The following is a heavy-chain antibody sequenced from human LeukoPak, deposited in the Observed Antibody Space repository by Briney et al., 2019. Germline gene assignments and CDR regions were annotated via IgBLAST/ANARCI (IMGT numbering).Heavy chain of an antibody. V-gene: IGHV3-23*01. Sequence: GGSLRLSCAAFGLTFSNYAMNWVRQTPGKGLEWVSIISGSDGGTYYADSVKGRFTISRDNSKNTLYLQMNTLRAEDTAVYYCARLLATTGTRYFDYWGQGTLVTVSS. J-gene: IGHJ4*02. D-gene: IGHD6-13*01. CDR1: GLTFSNYA. CDR2: ISGSDGGT. CDR3: ARLLATTGTRYFDY.